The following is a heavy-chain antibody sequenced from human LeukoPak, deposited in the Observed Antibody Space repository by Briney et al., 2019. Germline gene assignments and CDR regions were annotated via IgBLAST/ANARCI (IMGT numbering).Heavy chain of an antibody. CDR1: GFTFSSYS. V-gene: IGHV3-21*01. J-gene: IGHJ4*02. Sequence: KAGGSLRLSCAASGFTFSSYSMSWVRQAPGKGLEWVSSISSSSSYIYYADSVKGRFTISRDNAKNSLYLQMNSLRAEDTAVYYCARDSYYYDSSGYYYGLDYWGQGTLVTVSS. CDR2: ISSSSSYI. D-gene: IGHD3-22*01. CDR3: ARDSYYYDSSGYYYGLDY.